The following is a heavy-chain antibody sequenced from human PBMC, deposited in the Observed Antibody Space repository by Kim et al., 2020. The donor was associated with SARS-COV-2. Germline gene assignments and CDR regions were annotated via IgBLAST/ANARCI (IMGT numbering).Heavy chain of an antibody. D-gene: IGHD6-19*01. V-gene: IGHV3-30*02. Sequence: YYADSVKGRFTISRDNSKNTLYLQMNSLRAEDTAVYYCANEGLDYWYFDLWGRGTLVTVSS. CDR3: ANEGLDYWYFDL. J-gene: IGHJ2*01.